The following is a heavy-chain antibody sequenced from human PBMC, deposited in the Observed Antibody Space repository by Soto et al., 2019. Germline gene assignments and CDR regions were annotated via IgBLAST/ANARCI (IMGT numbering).Heavy chain of an antibody. CDR2: IDPSDSYT. CDR1: GYSFTSYW. CDR3: ARHLVAATYLGRSDP. V-gene: IGHV5-10-1*01. Sequence: ESLKISCKGSGYSFTSYWISWVRQMPGKGLEWMGRIDPSDSYTNYSPSFQGHVTISADKSISTAYLQWSSLKASDTAMYYCARHLVAATYLGRSDPWGQGTLVTVSS. J-gene: IGHJ5*02. D-gene: IGHD6-19*01.